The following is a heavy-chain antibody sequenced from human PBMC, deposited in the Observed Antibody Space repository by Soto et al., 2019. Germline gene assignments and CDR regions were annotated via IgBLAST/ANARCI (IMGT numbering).Heavy chain of an antibody. Sequence: QVQLQESGPGLVKPSETLSLTCSVSGGSVTSYYWTWIRQPPGKGLEWIGYVFYSGNTNCNPSLQSGVTRSVDSSRTHSPLTLNSVPAADTAVYYCATGSRSSTSDAFDVWGRGTMVTVSS. V-gene: IGHV4-59*02. CDR1: GGSVTSYY. CDR3: ATGSRSSTSDAFDV. D-gene: IGHD2-2*01. CDR2: VFYSGNT. J-gene: IGHJ3*01.